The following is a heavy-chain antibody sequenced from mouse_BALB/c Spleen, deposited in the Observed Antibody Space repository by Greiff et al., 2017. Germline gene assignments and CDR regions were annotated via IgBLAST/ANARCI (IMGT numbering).Heavy chain of an antibody. CDR3: ARATTVVEGFAY. CDR2: ISDGGSYT. CDR1: GFTFSDYY. J-gene: IGHJ3*01. D-gene: IGHD1-1*01. V-gene: IGHV5-4*02. Sequence: DVQLQQSGGGLVKPGGSLKLSCAASGFTFSDYYMYWVRQTPEKRLEWVATISDGGSYTYYPDSVKGRFTISRDNAKNNLYLQMSSLKSEDTAMYYCARATTVVEGFAYWGQGTLVTVSA.